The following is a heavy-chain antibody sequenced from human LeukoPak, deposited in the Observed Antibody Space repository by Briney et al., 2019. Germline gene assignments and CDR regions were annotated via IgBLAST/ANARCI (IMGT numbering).Heavy chain of an antibody. J-gene: IGHJ5*02. CDR1: GGSFSGYY. D-gene: IGHD2-15*01. Sequence: SETLSLTCAVYGGSFSGYYWSWVRQPPGKGLEWIGEINHSGSTNYNPSLKSRVTISVDTSKNQFSLKLSSVTAADTAVYYCARGRRVCRVYSSGGSSRLNWFDPWGQGTLVTVSS. V-gene: IGHV4-34*01. CDR3: ARGRRVCRVYSSGGSSRLNWFDP. CDR2: INHSGST.